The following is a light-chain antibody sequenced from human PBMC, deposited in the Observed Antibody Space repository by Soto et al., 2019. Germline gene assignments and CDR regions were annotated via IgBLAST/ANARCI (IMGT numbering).Light chain of an antibody. J-gene: IGKJ4*01. Sequence: IQMTQSPSTLSASVGDRVTITCRASQSISSWLAWYQQKPGEAPKFLIYKASSLESGVPSRFSGSGSGTEFTLTISSLQPDDFATYYCQQDNSYPLTFGGGTKVDI. CDR2: KAS. CDR1: QSISSW. V-gene: IGKV1-5*03. CDR3: QQDNSYPLT.